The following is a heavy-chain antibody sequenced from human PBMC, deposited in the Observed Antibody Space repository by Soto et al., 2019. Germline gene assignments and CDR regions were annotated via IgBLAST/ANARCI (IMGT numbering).Heavy chain of an antibody. CDR3: ATGYFGL. J-gene: IGHJ2*01. Sequence: EVQLVESGGGLIQPGGSLRLSCAASEFTFSSYSMNWVRQAPGKGLEWVSYISGGSISSTIYYADSAKGRFTISRDNAKTSLYLQMNSLRAEDTAVYYCATGYFGLWGRGTLVTVSS. CDR2: ISGGSISSTI. V-gene: IGHV3-48*01. CDR1: EFTFSSYS.